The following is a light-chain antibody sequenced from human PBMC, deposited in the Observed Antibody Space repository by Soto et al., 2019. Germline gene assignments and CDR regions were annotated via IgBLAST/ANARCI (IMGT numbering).Light chain of an antibody. Sequence: QSVLTQPPSTSGTPGQRVTISCSGSNSNLGGHIVNWYQQLPGTAPKLLIQHNNQRPSGVPDQFSGSKSGTSASLAISGLRSADEADYYCAAWDDSLSGPVFGGGTKLTVL. J-gene: IGLJ3*02. CDR2: HNN. V-gene: IGLV1-47*02. CDR1: NSNLGGHI. CDR3: AAWDDSLSGPV.